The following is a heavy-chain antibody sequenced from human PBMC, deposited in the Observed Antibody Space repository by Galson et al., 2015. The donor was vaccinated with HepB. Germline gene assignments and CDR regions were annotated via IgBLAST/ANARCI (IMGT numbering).Heavy chain of an antibody. CDR2: ITPFNGNT. Sequence: SVKVSCKASGYTFTYRYLHWVRQAPGQALEWLGWITPFNGNTNYAQKFQDRVTITGDRSVTTAYMELTSLRSEDTAMYYCGSASEQLEWFDPWGQGTLVTVSS. J-gene: IGHJ5*02. D-gene: IGHD1-1*01. V-gene: IGHV1-45*02. CDR3: GSASEQLEWFDP. CDR1: GYTFTYRY.